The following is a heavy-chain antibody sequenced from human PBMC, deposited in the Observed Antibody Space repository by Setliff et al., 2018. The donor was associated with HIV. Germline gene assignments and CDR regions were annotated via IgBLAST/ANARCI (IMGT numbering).Heavy chain of an antibody. CDR3: TRGRRGSNSWGGYNGGFDY. D-gene: IGHD5-12*01. CDR2: IGRGGDT. Sequence: GGSLRLSCAASGLTFSSYDMHWVRQAAGKGLEWVSGIGRGGDTYYLGSVKGRFTISRENAKNSLYLQMNSLTAGDTAVYFCTRGRRGSNSWGGYNGGFDYWGQGTLVTVSS. V-gene: IGHV3-13*01. J-gene: IGHJ4*02. CDR1: GLTFSSYD.